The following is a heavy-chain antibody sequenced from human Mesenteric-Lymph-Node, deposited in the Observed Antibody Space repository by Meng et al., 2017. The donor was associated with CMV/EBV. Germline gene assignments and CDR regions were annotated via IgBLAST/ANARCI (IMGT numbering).Heavy chain of an antibody. CDR2: INHSGST. CDR3: AREGRCSSTSCYIDY. D-gene: IGHD2-2*02. CDR1: GGSSNTYY. J-gene: IGHJ4*02. V-gene: IGHV4-34*01. Sequence: GSLRLSCAVYGGSSNTYYWTWIRQPPGKGLEWIGEINHSGSTNYNPSLKSRVTISVDTSKNQFSLKLSSVTAADTAVYYCAREGRCSSTSCYIDYWGQGTLVTVSS.